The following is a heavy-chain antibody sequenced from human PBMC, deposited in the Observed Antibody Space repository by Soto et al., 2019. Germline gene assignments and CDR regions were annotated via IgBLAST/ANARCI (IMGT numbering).Heavy chain of an antibody. D-gene: IGHD3-10*01. CDR3: AKDRRVRDGLDV. CDR1: GFTFSNYG. V-gene: IGHV3-30*18. J-gene: IGHJ6*02. Sequence: QVQLVESGGGVVQPGRSLRLSCAASGFTFSNYGVHWVRQAPGSGLEWVALISYDGNYQYYADAVKGRFTISRDNSKNTLYLEMTSLRSEDTAVYYCAKDRRVRDGLDVWGQGITVTVSS. CDR2: ISYDGNYQ.